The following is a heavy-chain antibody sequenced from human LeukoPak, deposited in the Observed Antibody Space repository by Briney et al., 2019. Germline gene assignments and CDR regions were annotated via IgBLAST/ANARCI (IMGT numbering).Heavy chain of an antibody. D-gene: IGHD5-18*01. CDR2: IIPIFGTA. CDR3: ARSPRAMAIFDY. CDR1: GGTFSSYA. Sequence: SVKVSCKASGGTFSSYAISWVRQAPVQGLEWMGGIIPIFGTANYAQKFQGRVTITADESTSTAYMELSSLRSEDTAVYYCARSPRAMAIFDYWGQGTLVTVSS. V-gene: IGHV1-69*13. J-gene: IGHJ4*02.